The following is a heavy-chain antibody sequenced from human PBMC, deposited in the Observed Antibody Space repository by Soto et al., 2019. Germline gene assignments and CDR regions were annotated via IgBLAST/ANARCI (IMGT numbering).Heavy chain of an antibody. CDR3: ARDRRGSTAKPLGLFDS. J-gene: IGHJ5*01. CDR2: INAGNGNT. Sequence: GASVKVSCKASGYTFTSYAMHWVRQAPGQRLEWMGWINAGNGNTKYSQKFQGRVTITRDTSASTAYMELSSLRSEDTAVYYCARDRRGSTAKPLGLFDSWGQGSLVTVSS. CDR1: GYTFTSYA. V-gene: IGHV1-3*01. D-gene: IGHD3-10*01.